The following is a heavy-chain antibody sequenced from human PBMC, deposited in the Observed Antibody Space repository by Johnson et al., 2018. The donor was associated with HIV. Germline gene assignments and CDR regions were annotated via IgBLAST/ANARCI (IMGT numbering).Heavy chain of an antibody. D-gene: IGHD1-7*01. J-gene: IGHJ3*01. V-gene: IGHV3-21*05. CDR2: ISGSGFDT. CDR3: ARAPYNWNLGLFDAFDV. Sequence: VLLVESGGGVVQPGRSLRLSCAASGFTFSSYAMHWVRQAPGKGLEWLSCISGSGFDTYYADSVKGRFTISRDNAKNSLFLQMNGLRAEDTAVYYCARAPYNWNLGLFDAFDVWGQGTKVTVSA. CDR1: GFTFSSYA.